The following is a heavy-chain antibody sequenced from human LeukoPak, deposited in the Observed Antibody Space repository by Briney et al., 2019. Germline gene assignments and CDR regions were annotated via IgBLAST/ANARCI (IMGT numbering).Heavy chain of an antibody. CDR1: EYTFASYD. CDR3: ARVGGYRKNYFDY. D-gene: IGHD3-16*02. CDR2: VNPNSGNT. J-gene: IGHJ4*02. V-gene: IGHV1-8*01. Sequence: GASVKVSCKASEYTFASYDIYWVRQAAGQGLEWVGWVNPNSGNTGYAQKFQGRVTMTRNTSISTAYMELSSLRSEDTAVYYCARVGGYRKNYFDYWGQGTLVTVSS.